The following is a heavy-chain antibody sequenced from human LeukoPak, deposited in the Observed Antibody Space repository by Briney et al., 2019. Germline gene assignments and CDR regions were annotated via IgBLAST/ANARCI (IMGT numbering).Heavy chain of an antibody. V-gene: IGHV3-30*02. CDR3: ARDVIYGDYVSHAFDI. Sequence: TGGSLRLSCAASGFIFSNYGMHWVRRTPGKGLEWVAFIRYNGNNQYYADSVKGRFTISRDNSKNTLYLQMNSLRAEDTAVYYCARDVIYGDYVSHAFDIWGQGTMVTVSS. J-gene: IGHJ3*02. CDR1: GFIFSNYG. CDR2: IRYNGNNQ. D-gene: IGHD4-17*01.